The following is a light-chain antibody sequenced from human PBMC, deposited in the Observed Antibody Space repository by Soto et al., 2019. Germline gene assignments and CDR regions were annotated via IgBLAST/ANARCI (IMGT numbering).Light chain of an antibody. CDR3: HQYHYWWT. CDR2: GAS. Sequence: IVLTQSPGTLSLSPGERATLSCRASQSVSGHLAWYQQKPGQAPRLIISGASTRATGIPARFSGRGSGTEFTLTISSLQSEDFAVYYCHQYHYWWTFGQGTKVDNK. V-gene: IGKV3-15*01. J-gene: IGKJ1*01. CDR1: QSVSGH.